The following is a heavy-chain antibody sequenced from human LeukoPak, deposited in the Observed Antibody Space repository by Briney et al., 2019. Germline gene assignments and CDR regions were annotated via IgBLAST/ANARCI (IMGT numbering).Heavy chain of an antibody. Sequence: GGSLRLSCAASGFTFSSYWMSWVRPAPGKGLEWVANIKQDGRERYYVDSVKGRFTISRDNAKNSLYLQMNDLRVEDTALYYCARDRLGHKSIIIFDLWGQGTLVTVSS. V-gene: IGHV3-7*01. J-gene: IGHJ4*02. D-gene: IGHD3-10*01. CDR3: ARDRLGHKSIIIFDL. CDR1: GFTFSSYW. CDR2: IKQDGRER.